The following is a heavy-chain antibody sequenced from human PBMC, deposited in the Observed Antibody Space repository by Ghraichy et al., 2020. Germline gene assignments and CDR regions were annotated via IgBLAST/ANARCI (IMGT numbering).Heavy chain of an antibody. CDR3: VRGFLGSYGDLQYIDS. J-gene: IGHJ4*02. CDR2: IYPGGSI. D-gene: IGHD4-17*01. CDR1: GGSVSSPNC. Sequence: SETLSLTCAVSGGSVSSPNCWSWVRQSPNKGLEWIVEIYPGGSISYNPSLKSRVAISVDESKNQFSLNMTSMTAADTAVYYCVRGFLGSYGDLQYIDSWGQGTLVTVSS. V-gene: IGHV4-4*02.